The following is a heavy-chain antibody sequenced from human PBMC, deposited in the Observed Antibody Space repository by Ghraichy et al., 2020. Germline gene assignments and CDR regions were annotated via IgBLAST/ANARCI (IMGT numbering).Heavy chain of an antibody. D-gene: IGHD1-1*01. CDR3: AREGNGNPDAFDI. CDR2: IWYDGSNK. CDR1: GFTFSSYG. V-gene: IGHV3-33*01. Sequence: LSLTCAASGFTFSSYGMHWVRQAPGKGLEWVAVIWYDGSNKYYADSVKGRFTISRDNSKNTLYLQMNSLRAEDTAVYYCAREGNGNPDAFDIWGQGTMVTVSS. J-gene: IGHJ3*02.